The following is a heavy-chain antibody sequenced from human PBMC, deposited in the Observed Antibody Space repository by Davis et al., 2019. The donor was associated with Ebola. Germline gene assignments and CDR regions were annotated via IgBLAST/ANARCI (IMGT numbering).Heavy chain of an antibody. CDR1: GGSFSGYY. CDR2: INHSGST. Sequence: MPSETLSLTCAVYGGSFSGYYWSWIRQPPGKGLEWIGEINHSGSTNYNPSLKSRVTISVETSKNQFSLKLSSVTAADTAVYYCARGGRGLYSSGWYVYWGQGTLVTVSS. V-gene: IGHV4-34*01. CDR3: ARGGRGLYSSGWYVY. J-gene: IGHJ4*02. D-gene: IGHD6-19*01.